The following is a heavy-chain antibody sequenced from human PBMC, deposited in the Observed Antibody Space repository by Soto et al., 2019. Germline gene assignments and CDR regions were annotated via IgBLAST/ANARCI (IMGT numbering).Heavy chain of an antibody. J-gene: IGHJ4*02. CDR1: GFTFSSYA. CDR3: ARWIKYYYDSSGYLNY. CDR2: ISGSGGST. D-gene: IGHD3-22*01. Sequence: GSLRLSFAASGFTFSSYAMSWVRQAPGKGLEWVSAISGSGGSTYYADSVKGRFTISRDNSKNTLYLQMNSLRAEDTAVYYCARWIKYYYDSSGYLNYWGQGTLVPVSS. V-gene: IGHV3-23*01.